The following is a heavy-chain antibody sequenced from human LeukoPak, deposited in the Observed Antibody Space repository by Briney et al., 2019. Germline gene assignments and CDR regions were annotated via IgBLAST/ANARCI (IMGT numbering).Heavy chain of an antibody. Sequence: GGPLRLSCAVSGFTSSSYNMNWVRRAPGKGLEWVSYIGSSVSTRYYADSVKGRFTISRDNGKHSLYLQMNSLRAEDTAVYYCAREGSDFWSGYSKGYFDYWGQGTLVTVSS. CDR1: GFTSSSYN. CDR2: IGSSVSTR. CDR3: AREGSDFWSGYSKGYFDY. D-gene: IGHD3-3*01. V-gene: IGHV3-48*01. J-gene: IGHJ4*02.